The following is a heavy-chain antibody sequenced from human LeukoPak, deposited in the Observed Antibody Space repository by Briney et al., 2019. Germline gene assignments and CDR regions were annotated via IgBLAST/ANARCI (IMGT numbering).Heavy chain of an antibody. CDR2: INPNSHGI. V-gene: IGHV1-2*02. CDR3: ARVKALGIVGSTTVLDP. D-gene: IGHD1-26*01. J-gene: IGHJ5*02. CDR1: GYXFTDYY. Sequence: ASVKVSCKASGYXFTDYYMHWVRQAPGQGLEWMGWINPNSHGINYAQKFQGRVTMTRDTSISTAYMELSRLRSDDTAVYYCARVKALGIVGSTTVLDPWGQGTLVTVSS.